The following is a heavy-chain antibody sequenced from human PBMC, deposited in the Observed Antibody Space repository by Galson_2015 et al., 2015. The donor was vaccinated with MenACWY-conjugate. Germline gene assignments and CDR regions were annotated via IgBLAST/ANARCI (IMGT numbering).Heavy chain of an antibody. Sequence: SLRLSCAASGFTFSTYWMHWVRQVPGKGLVWVSRINSDGRSTSYADSVKGRFTISRDNAKNTLYLQMNSLRAEDTAVYYCARLGGNYRTTSHFDYWGQGTLVTVSS. V-gene: IGHV3-74*01. CDR1: GFTFSTYW. CDR2: INSDGRST. CDR3: ARLGGNYRTTSHFDY. D-gene: IGHD1-26*01. J-gene: IGHJ4*02.